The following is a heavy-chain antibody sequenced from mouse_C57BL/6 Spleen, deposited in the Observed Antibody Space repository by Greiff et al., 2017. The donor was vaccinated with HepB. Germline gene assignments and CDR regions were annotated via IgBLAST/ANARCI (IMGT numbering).Heavy chain of an antibody. CDR3: ARDSYYCGRERYFDV. J-gene: IGHJ1*03. CDR2: ISDGGSYT. CDR1: GFTFSSYA. V-gene: IGHV5-4*01. D-gene: IGHD1-1*01. Sequence: EVMLVESGGGLVKPGGSLKLSCAASGFTFSSYAMSWVRQTPEKRLEWVATISDGGSYTYYPDNVKGRFTISRDNAKNNLYLQMSHLKSEDTAMYYCARDSYYCGRERYFDVWGTGTTVTVSS.